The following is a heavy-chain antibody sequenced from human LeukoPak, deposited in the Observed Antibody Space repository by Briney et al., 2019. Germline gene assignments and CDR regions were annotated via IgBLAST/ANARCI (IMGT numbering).Heavy chain of an antibody. Sequence: GGSLRLSCAASGFTFDDYAMHWVRQAPGKGLEWVSGISWNSGSIGYADSVKGRFTISRDNAKNSLYLQMNSLRAEDTALYYCAKDLSYDSSGPKAFDIWGQGTMVTVSS. V-gene: IGHV3-9*01. D-gene: IGHD3-22*01. CDR1: GFTFDDYA. CDR2: ISWNSGSI. CDR3: AKDLSYDSSGPKAFDI. J-gene: IGHJ3*02.